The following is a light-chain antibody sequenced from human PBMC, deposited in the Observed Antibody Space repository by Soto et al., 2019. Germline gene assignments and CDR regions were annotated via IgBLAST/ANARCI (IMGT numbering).Light chain of an antibody. CDR1: ALPKKY. CDR3: LSADSSGTVGV. CDR2: KNT. V-gene: IGLV3-16*01. Sequence: SYELTQPPSVSVSLGQMARITCSGEALPKKYAYWYQQKPGQFPVVVIYKNTERPSGIPERFSGSRSGTVVTLTISGVQAEDEADYYCLSADSSGTVGVFGGGTKLTVL. J-gene: IGLJ2*01.